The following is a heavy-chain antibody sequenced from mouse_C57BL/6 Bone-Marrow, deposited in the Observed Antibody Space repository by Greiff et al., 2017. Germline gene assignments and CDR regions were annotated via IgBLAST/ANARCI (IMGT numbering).Heavy chain of an antibody. D-gene: IGHD1-1*02. Sequence: VKLVESGPGLVQPSQSLSITCTVSGFSLTSYGVHWVRQSPGKGLEWLGVIWRGGSTDYNAAFMSRLSITKDNSKSQVFFKMNSLQADDTAIYYCAKNPLSYWYFDVWGTGTTVTVSS. V-gene: IGHV2-5*01. J-gene: IGHJ1*03. CDR2: IWRGGST. CDR1: GFSLTSYG. CDR3: AKNPLSYWYFDV.